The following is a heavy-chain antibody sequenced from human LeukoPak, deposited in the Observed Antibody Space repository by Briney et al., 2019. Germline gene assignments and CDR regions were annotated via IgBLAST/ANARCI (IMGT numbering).Heavy chain of an antibody. J-gene: IGHJ6*04. CDR3: ARGGGGSSWSYYYYGMDV. V-gene: IGHV3-48*03. CDR2: ISSSGSTI. Sequence: GGSLRLSCAASGFTFSSYETNWVRQAPGKGLEWVSYISSSGSTIYYADSVKGRFTISRDNAKNSLYLQMNSLRAEDTAVYYCARGGGGSSWSYYYYGMDVWGKGTTVTVSS. D-gene: IGHD6-13*01. CDR1: GFTFSSYE.